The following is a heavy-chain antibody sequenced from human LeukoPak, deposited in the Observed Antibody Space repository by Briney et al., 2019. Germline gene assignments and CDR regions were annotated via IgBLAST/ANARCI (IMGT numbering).Heavy chain of an antibody. CDR2: IYSGGST. D-gene: IGHD3-22*01. J-gene: IGHJ3*02. CDR1: GFTVSSNY. V-gene: IGHV3-53*01. CDR3: ARRNDYYDSSGYWPDAFDI. Sequence: GGSLRLSCAASGFTVSSNYMSWVRQAPGKGLEWVSVIYSGGSTYYADSVKGRFTISRDNSKNALYLQMNSLRAEDTAVYYCARRNDYYDSSGYWPDAFDIWGQGTMVTVSS.